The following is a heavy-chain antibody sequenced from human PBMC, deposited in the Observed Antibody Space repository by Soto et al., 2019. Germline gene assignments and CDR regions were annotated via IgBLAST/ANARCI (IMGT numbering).Heavy chain of an antibody. J-gene: IGHJ6*02. D-gene: IGHD2-21*02. CDR1: GSTFSSYT. CDR2: IIPVLGVT. Sequence: QVQLVQSGAEVKKPGSSVKVSCQASGSTFSSYTVSWVRQAPGQGLEWMGRIIPVLGVTNYAPKLKGRVTISADKSKTTAYMELSSLRSGDTAVYYCARRRYCGADCYSKYYYGMDVWGQGTTVTVSS. V-gene: IGHV1-69*02. CDR3: ARRRYCGADCYSKYYYGMDV.